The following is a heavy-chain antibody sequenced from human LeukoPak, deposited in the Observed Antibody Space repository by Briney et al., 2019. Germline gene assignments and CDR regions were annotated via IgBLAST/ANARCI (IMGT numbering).Heavy chain of an antibody. Sequence: PGGSLRLSCAASGFIFTNYFMSWVRQAPGKGLEWVAVISYDGSNKYYADSVKGRFTISRDNSKNTLYLQMNSLRAEDTAVYYCARSRTGYPFDYWGQGTLVTVSS. CDR2: ISYDGSNK. V-gene: IGHV3-30*03. J-gene: IGHJ4*02. CDR3: ARSRTGYPFDY. CDR1: GFIFTNYF. D-gene: IGHD1-14*01.